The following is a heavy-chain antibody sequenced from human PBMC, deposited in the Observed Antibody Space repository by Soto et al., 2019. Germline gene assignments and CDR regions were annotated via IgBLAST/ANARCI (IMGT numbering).Heavy chain of an antibody. CDR3: ARSTAETYDILTGYYDY. CDR1: GGSISSSSYY. J-gene: IGHJ4*02. CDR2: INHSGST. Sequence: PSETLSLTCTVSGGSISSSSYYWGWIRQPPGKGLEWIGEINHSGSTNYNPSLKSRVTISVDTSKNQFSLKLSSVTAADTAVYYCARSTAETYDILTGYYDYWGQGTLVTVSS. D-gene: IGHD3-9*01. V-gene: IGHV4-39*07.